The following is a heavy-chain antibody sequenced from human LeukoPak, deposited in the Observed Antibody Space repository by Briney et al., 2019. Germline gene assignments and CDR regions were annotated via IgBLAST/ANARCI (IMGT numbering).Heavy chain of an antibody. CDR3: ASLTLEMATTERSWYWFDP. CDR2: IYHSGST. J-gene: IGHJ5*02. CDR1: GYSISSGYY. D-gene: IGHD5-24*01. Sequence: SETLPLTCAVSGYSISSGYYWGWIRQPPGKGLEWIGSIYHSGSTYYNPSLKSRVTISVDTSKNQFSLKLSSVTAADTAVYYCASLTLEMATTERSWYWFDPWGQGTLVTVSS. V-gene: IGHV4-38-2*01.